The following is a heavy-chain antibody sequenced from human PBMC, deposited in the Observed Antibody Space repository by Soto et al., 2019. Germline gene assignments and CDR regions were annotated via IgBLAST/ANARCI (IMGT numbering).Heavy chain of an antibody. CDR3: ARDSKVGGVIMPVAFDI. V-gene: IGHV3-48*01. D-gene: IGHD3-10*01. Sequence: GGSLRLSCAASGVTFSSYSMNWVRQATGKGLEWVSYISSSSSTIYYADSVKGRFTISRDNAKNSLYLQMNSLRAEDTAVYYCARDSKVGGVIMPVAFDIWGQGTMVT. J-gene: IGHJ3*02. CDR1: GVTFSSYS. CDR2: ISSSSSTI.